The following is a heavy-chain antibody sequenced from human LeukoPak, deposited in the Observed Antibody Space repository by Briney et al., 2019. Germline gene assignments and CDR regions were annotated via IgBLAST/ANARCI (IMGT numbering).Heavy chain of an antibody. CDR2: ISTYNGDA. Sequence: ASVKVSCKASGGTFSSYAISWVRQAPGQGLEWMGWISTYNGDAKCPQTLQGRVTMTTHTSTSTAYMELGSLRSDDTAVYFCARGGHYYDFDYWGQGTLVTVSS. V-gene: IGHV1-18*01. D-gene: IGHD3-3*01. J-gene: IGHJ4*02. CDR1: GGTFSSYA. CDR3: ARGGHYYDFDY.